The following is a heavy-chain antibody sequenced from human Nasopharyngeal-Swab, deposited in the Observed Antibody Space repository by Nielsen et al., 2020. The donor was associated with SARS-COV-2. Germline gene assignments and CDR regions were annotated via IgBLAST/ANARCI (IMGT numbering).Heavy chain of an antibody. V-gene: IGHV3-23*01. CDR1: GFTFSSYT. D-gene: IGHD2-15*01. J-gene: IGHJ4*02. Sequence: GESLKISCGASGFTFSSYTMSWVRQAPGRGLEWVATITDSGRTTYYPDSVKGRFTISRDNPRNTLFLQMYSLRAEDSAVYYCAKAYCSGAGCDYFDYWGQGTLVTVSS. CDR2: ITDSGRTT. CDR3: AKAYCSGAGCDYFDY.